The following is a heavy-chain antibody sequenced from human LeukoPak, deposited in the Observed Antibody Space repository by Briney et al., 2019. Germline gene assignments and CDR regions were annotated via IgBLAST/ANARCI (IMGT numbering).Heavy chain of an antibody. Sequence: GGSLRLSCAASGFTFSSYGMHWVRQAPGKGLKWVAFIRSDGSNKYYADSVKGRFTISRDNSKNTVFLQMSSLRAEDTALYYCAKIPNTISWYFDFWGQGTLVTVSS. D-gene: IGHD6-13*01. CDR3: AKIPNTISWYFDF. V-gene: IGHV3-30*02. CDR2: IRSDGSNK. J-gene: IGHJ4*02. CDR1: GFTFSSYG.